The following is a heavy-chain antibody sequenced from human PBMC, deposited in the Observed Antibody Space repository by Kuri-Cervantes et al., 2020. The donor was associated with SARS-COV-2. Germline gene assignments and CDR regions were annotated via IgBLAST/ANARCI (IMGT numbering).Heavy chain of an antibody. CDR3: AKDLGGAGTAAYDAFDI. V-gene: IGHV3-23*01. CDR2: ISGSGGST. CDR1: GFTFSSYA. J-gene: IGHJ3*02. D-gene: IGHD1-1*01. Sequence: GESLKISCAASGFTFSSYAMSCVRQAPGKGLEWVSAISGSGGSTYYADSVTGRFTISRANSKNTLYLQMNSLRAEDTAVYYFAKDLGGAGTAAYDAFDIWGQGTMVTVSS.